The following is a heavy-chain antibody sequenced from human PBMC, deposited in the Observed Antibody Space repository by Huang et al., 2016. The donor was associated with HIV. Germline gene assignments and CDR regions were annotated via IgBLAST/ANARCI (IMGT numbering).Heavy chain of an antibody. Sequence: QVQLVESGGGVVQPGGSLRLSCTASGFTFGSFGMHWVRQAPGKGREWVAFIRYDGNNYYYADSVRGRFTISRDNSKDTLYLQMNRLRPDDSAVYYCAKDLTYTFGRHFDYWGRGTLVTVSS. CDR3: AKDLTYTFGRHFDY. V-gene: IGHV3-30*02. CDR1: GFTFGSFG. D-gene: IGHD3-3*01. CDR2: IRYDGNNY. J-gene: IGHJ4*02.